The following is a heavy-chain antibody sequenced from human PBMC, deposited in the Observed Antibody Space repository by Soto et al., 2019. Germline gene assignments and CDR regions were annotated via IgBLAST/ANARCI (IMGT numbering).Heavy chain of an antibody. CDR2: IGYDGNNK. J-gene: IGHJ3*02. Sequence: QVQLVESGGGWVQPGRSLRLSCEATGFSFTTYGMYWVRQAPGKGLEWVAVIGYDGNNKYYADSVEGRFTISRDNSKNTVYLQMKSLRGDDTAVYYCARGGVTGIVGIFGSPLDIWGRGTVVTVSS. CDR1: GFSFTTYG. V-gene: IGHV3-33*01. D-gene: IGHD1-1*01. CDR3: ARGGVTGIVGIFGSPLDI.